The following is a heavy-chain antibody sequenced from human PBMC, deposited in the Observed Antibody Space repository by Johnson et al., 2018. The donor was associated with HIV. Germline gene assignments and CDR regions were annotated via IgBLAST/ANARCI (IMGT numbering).Heavy chain of an antibody. Sequence: VQLVESGGVVVQPGGSLRLSCAASGFTFDDYTMHWVRQAPGKGLEWVSLISWDGGSTYYADSVKGRFTISRDNSQNSLYLQMNSLRTEDTALYYCAKDAYRGSDHGAFDIWGKGTMVTVSS. CDR3: AKDAYRGSDHGAFDI. V-gene: IGHV3-43*01. D-gene: IGHD1-26*01. CDR2: ISWDGGST. J-gene: IGHJ3*02. CDR1: GFTFDDYT.